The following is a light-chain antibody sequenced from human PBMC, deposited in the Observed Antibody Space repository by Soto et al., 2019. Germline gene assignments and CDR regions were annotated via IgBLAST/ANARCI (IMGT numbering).Light chain of an antibody. CDR1: QAVPNN. J-gene: IGKJ5*01. V-gene: IGKV1-9*01. Sequence: DIHLTQSPSFLSASVGDRVTITCRPSQAVPNNMAWYQQKPGKPPKLLIYEESTLHSGVPSRFSGRKSGTQFTLTIDSLQPEDFAAYHCQQLYTLPFTFGQGTRLEIK. CDR2: EES. CDR3: QQLYTLPFT.